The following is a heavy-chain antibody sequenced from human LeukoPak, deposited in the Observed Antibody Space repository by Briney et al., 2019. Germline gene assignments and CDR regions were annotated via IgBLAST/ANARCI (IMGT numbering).Heavy chain of an antibody. Sequence: SQSLSLTCIVSGDSIDSGTYYWSWIRQHPGKGLEWMGFIYYNGNTYYNPSVRSPATISVDTSKNQFSLKLSSVTAADTAVYYCARAYDSSGYYYYYYFDNWGPGTLVTVSS. D-gene: IGHD3-22*01. CDR2: IYYNGNT. V-gene: IGHV4-31*01. CDR3: ARAYDSSGYYYYYYFDN. J-gene: IGHJ4*02. CDR1: GDSIDSGTYY.